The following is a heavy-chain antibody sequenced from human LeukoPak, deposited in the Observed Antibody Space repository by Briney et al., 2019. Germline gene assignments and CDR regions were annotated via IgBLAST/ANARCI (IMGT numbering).Heavy chain of an antibody. D-gene: IGHD3-22*01. CDR1: GFTFSSYS. Sequence: GGSLRLSCAASGFTFSSYSMNWVRQAPGKGLEWVSSISSSSSYIYYADSVKGRFTISRDNAKNSLYLQMNSLRAEDTAVYYCARDRGSSGYYYARLLDAFDIWGQGTMVTVSS. J-gene: IGHJ3*02. CDR3: ARDRGSSGYYYARLLDAFDI. CDR2: ISSSSSYI. V-gene: IGHV3-21*01.